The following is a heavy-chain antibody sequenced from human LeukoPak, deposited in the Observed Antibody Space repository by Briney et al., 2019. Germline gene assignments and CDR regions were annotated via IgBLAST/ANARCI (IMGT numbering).Heavy chain of an antibody. V-gene: IGHV1-69*13. CDR1: GGTFSSYA. CDR3: ARVDYSITYYYYYGMDV. Sequence: SVKVSCKASGGTFSSYAISWVRQAPGQGLEWMGGIIPIFGTANYAQKFQGRVTITADESTSTAYMELSSLRSEDTAVYYCARVDYSITYYYYYGMDVWGQGTTVTVSS. J-gene: IGHJ6*02. CDR2: IIPIFGTA. D-gene: IGHD4-11*01.